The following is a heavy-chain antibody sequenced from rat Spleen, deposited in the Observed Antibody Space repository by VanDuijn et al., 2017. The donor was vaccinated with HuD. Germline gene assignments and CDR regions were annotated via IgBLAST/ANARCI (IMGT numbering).Heavy chain of an antibody. CDR2: ISTGGGNT. D-gene: IGHD1-9*01. V-gene: IGHV5S14*01. Sequence: EVLLVESGGGLVQPGRSLKLSCAASGFTFSDYYMAWVRQTPTKGLEWVASISTGGGNTYYRDSVKGRFTISRDNAKNTQYLQMDSLRSEDTATYYCARRLLRVYVRLYFDYWGQGVMVTVSS. CDR3: ARRLLRVYVRLYFDY. CDR1: GFTFSDYY. J-gene: IGHJ2*01.